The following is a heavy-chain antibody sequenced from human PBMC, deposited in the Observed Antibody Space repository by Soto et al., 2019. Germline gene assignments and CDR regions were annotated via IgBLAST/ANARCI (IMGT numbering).Heavy chain of an antibody. J-gene: IGHJ5*02. CDR1: GFGVSIYG. CDR3: AKVSVAVCDHWFDP. CDR2: IAWDGSDQ. Sequence: GGSLRLSCAVSGFGVSIYGMHLVRQCPGKGLEWVAFIAWDGSDQHYADSVEGRFTISRDNSKNTLYLQMNSLRPEDTAVYYCAKVSVAVCDHWFDPWVQGALVT. V-gene: IGHV3-30*18. D-gene: IGHD6-19*01.